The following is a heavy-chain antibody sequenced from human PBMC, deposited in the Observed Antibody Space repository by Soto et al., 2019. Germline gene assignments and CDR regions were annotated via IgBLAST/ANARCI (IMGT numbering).Heavy chain of an antibody. V-gene: IGHV3-23*01. CDR1: GFTFSSYA. J-gene: IGHJ3*02. CDR2: ISGSGGST. CDR3: ARPSDNGGAFDI. Sequence: GGSLRLSCAASGFTFSSYAMSCVRQAPGKGLEWVSAISGSGGSTYYADSVKGRFTISRDNSKNTLYLQMNSLRAEDTAVYYCARPSDNGGAFDIWGQGTMVTVSS. D-gene: IGHD1-1*01.